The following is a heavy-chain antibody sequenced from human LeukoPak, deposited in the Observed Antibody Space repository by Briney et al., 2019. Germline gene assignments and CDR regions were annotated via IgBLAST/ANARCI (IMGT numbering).Heavy chain of an antibody. CDR1: GGTFSSYA. D-gene: IGHD1-26*01. Sequence: SVKVSCKASGGTFSSYAISWVRQAPGQGLEWMGRIIPIFGIANYAQKFQGRVTITADKSTSTAYMELSSLRSEDTAVYYCARDFRGEIPDYWGQGTLVTASS. V-gene: IGHV1-69*04. CDR3: ARDFRGEIPDY. J-gene: IGHJ4*02. CDR2: IIPIFGIA.